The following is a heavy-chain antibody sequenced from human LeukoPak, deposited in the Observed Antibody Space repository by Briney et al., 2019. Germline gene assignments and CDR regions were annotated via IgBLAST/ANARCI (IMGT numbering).Heavy chain of an antibody. J-gene: IGHJ3*02. CDR3: ARDLVTVTKGFDI. V-gene: IGHV4-4*09. CDR1: GGSVSSYY. CDR2: IYTSGST. D-gene: IGHD4-17*01. Sequence: SETLSLTCTVSGGSVSSYYWSWIRQPPGKGLEWIGYIYTSGSTNYNPSLKSRVTISVDTSKNQFSLKLSSVTAADTAVYYCARDLVTVTKGFDIWGQGTMVSVSS.